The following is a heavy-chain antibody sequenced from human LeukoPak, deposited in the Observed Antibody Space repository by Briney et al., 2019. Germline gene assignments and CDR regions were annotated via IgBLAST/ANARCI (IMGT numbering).Heavy chain of an antibody. CDR3: ARAEPTPVKYYYYGMDV. D-gene: IGHD4-17*01. Sequence: PSETLSLTCAVYGGSFSGYYWSWIRQPPGKGLEWIGEINHSGSTNYNPSLKSRVTISVDTSKNQFSLKLSSVTAADTAVYYCARAEPTPVKYYYYGMDVWGQGTTVTVSS. V-gene: IGHV4-34*01. CDR1: GGSFSGYY. CDR2: INHSGST. J-gene: IGHJ6*02.